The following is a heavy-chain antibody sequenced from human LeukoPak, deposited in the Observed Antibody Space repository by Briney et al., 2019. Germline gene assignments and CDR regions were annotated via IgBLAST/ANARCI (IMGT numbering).Heavy chain of an antibody. Sequence: SGTLSLTCAVSGGSISSSNWWSWVRQPPGKGLERIGEIYHSGSTNYNPSLKSRVTISVDKSKNQFSLKLSSVTAADTAVYYCARGRYCTNGVCYKFGGWSAFDIWGQGTMVTVSS. V-gene: IGHV4-4*02. CDR2: IYHSGST. CDR3: ARGRYCTNGVCYKFGGWSAFDI. CDR1: GGSISSSNW. J-gene: IGHJ3*02. D-gene: IGHD2-8*01.